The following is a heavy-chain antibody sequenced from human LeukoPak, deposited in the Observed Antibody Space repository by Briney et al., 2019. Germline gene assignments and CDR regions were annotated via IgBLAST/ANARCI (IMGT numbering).Heavy chain of an antibody. J-gene: IGHJ4*02. Sequence: GWSLRLSCAASGFTFDDYAMSWVRQAPGKGLEWVSGINWNGGSTGYADSVKGRFTISRDNAKNSLYLQMNSLRAEDTALYYCARASPYQLLWSRPYFDYWGQGTLVTVSS. CDR3: ARASPYQLLWSRPYFDY. CDR1: GFTFDDYA. V-gene: IGHV3-20*04. D-gene: IGHD2-2*01. CDR2: INWNGGST.